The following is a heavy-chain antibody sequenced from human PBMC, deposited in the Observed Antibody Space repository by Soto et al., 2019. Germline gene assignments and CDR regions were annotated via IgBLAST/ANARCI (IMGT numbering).Heavy chain of an antibody. CDR1: GYSFTSYW. V-gene: IGHV5-51*01. J-gene: IGHJ3*02. D-gene: IGHD6-19*01. CDR2: IYPGDSDT. Sequence: GESLKISCKGSGYSFTSYWIGWVRQMPGKGLEWMGIIYPGDSDTRYSPSFQGRVTISADKSISTAYLQWSSLKASDTAMYYCATSGGGIAVAGTPDDDAFDIWGQGTMVTVSS. CDR3: ATSGGGIAVAGTPDDDAFDI.